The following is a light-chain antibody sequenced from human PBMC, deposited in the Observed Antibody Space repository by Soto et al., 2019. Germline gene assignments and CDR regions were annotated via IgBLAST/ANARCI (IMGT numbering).Light chain of an antibody. CDR1: QRVSSSY. Sequence: EIELTQSPGTLSLSPGERATLSCRASQRVSSSYLAWYQQTPGQAPRLLIYGASSRATGIPDRFSGSGSGTDFTLTISRLEPEDFAVYYCQQYGTSPLTFGGGTKVDIK. CDR3: QQYGTSPLT. V-gene: IGKV3-20*01. CDR2: GAS. J-gene: IGKJ4*01.